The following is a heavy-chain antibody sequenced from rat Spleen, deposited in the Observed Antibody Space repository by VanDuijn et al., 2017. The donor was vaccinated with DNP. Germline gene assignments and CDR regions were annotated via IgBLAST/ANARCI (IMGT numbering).Heavy chain of an antibody. CDR3: ARWVYYFDY. J-gene: IGHJ2*01. Sequence: EVQLQESGPGLVKPSQSVSLTCSVTGYSITTNYWGWVRKLPGNKMEYIGHISYSGRTTYNPSLKSRISITRDTSKNQFFLQLNSITTEDTATYYCARWVYYFDYWGHGVMVTVSS. CDR2: ISYSGRT. CDR1: GYSITTNY. V-gene: IGHV3-1*01.